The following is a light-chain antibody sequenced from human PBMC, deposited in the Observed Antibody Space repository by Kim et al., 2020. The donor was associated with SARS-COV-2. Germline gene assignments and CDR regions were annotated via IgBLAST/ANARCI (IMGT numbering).Light chain of an antibody. V-gene: IGKV1-39*01. CDR1: QSINFF. CDR2: AAS. J-gene: IGKJ1*01. CDR3: QQTYKSPWT. Sequence: ASEGDRVTITCRASQSINFFLNWYQHKPGKAPRLLIYAASSLESGVPPRFIGGGSGTDFTLTINNLQPEDFATYICQQTYKSPWTFGQGTKVDIK.